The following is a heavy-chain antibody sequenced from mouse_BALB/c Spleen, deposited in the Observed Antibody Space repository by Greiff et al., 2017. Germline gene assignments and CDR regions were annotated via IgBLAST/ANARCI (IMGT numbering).Heavy chain of an antibody. Sequence: VQLQESGPGLVAPSQSLSITCTVSGFSLTSYGVHWVRQPPGKGLEWLGVIWAGGSTNYNSALMSRLSISKDNSKSQVFLKMNSLQTDDTAMYYCARAENYYGSRGFAYWGQGTLVTVSA. J-gene: IGHJ3*01. CDR3: ARAENYYGSRGFAY. V-gene: IGHV2-9*02. CDR1: GFSLTSYG. D-gene: IGHD1-1*01. CDR2: IWAGGST.